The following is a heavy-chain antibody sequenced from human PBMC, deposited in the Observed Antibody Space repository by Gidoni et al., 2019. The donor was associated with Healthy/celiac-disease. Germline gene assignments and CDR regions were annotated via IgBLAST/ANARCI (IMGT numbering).Heavy chain of an antibody. J-gene: IGHJ3*02. V-gene: IGHV3-30*04. CDR1: GFTFSSYA. Sequence: QVQLVESGGGVVQPGRSLRLSCAASGFTFSSYAMHWVRQAPGKGLEWVAVISYDGSNKYYADSVKGRFTISRDNSKNTLYLQMNSLRAEDTAVYYCARSPDAFDIWGQGTMVTVSS. CDR3: ARSPDAFDI. CDR2: ISYDGSNK.